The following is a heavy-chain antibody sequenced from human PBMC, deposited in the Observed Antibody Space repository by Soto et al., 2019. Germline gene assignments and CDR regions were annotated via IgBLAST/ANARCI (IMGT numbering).Heavy chain of an antibody. CDR2: VHPDSGGT. D-gene: IGHD3-22*01. V-gene: IGHV1-2*02. CDR3: ARGAQGFFPVSGIYFYFDH. J-gene: IGHJ4*02. CDR1: GYIFTDHL. Sequence: ASVKVSCKTSGYIFTDHLIHWVRQSPGQGLQWVGWVHPDSGGTNVAQAFQDRVTMTADTSITTAYMDLARLRPDDTAIFYCARGAQGFFPVSGIYFYFDHWGQGTPVTVSS.